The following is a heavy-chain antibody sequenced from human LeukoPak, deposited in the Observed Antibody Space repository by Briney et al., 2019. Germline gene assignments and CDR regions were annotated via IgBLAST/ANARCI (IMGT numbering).Heavy chain of an antibody. D-gene: IGHD2-15*01. V-gene: IGHV3-30*03. J-gene: IGHJ4*02. CDR2: ISYDGSNK. CDR3: ARESTRGVVVAAL. Sequence: GGSLRLSCAASGFTFSSYGMHWVRQAPGKGLEWVAVISYDGSNKYYADSVKGRFTISRDNSRNTLYLQMNSLRAEDTAVYYCARESTRGVVVAALWGQGTLVTVSS. CDR1: GFTFSSYG.